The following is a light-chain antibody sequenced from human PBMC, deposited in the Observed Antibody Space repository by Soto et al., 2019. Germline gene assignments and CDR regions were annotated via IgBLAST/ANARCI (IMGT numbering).Light chain of an antibody. CDR3: SSYSGSSTSVL. J-gene: IGLJ2*01. CDR2: DVS. Sequence: QSALTQPASVSGSPGQSITISCTGRSSDVGDYNYVSWYQQHPDKAPKLMIYDVSHRPSGVSDRFSGSKSGNTASLTISGLQAEDEADYYCSSYSGSSTSVLFGGGTKLTVL. CDR1: SSDVGDYNY. V-gene: IGLV2-14*01.